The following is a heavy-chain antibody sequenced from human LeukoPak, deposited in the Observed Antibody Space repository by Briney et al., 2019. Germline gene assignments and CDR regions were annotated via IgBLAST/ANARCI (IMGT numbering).Heavy chain of an antibody. J-gene: IGHJ6*04. CDR2: IQYDGSIK. CDR3: AELGITMIGGV. CDR1: TFSFSTYG. Sequence: SGGSLRLSCAASTFSFSTYGMHWVRQAPGKGLEWVAFIQYDGSIKLYGDSVKGRFTISRDNAKNSLYLQMNSLRAEDTAVYYCAELGITMIGGVWGKGTTVTISS. V-gene: IGHV3-30*02. D-gene: IGHD3-10*02.